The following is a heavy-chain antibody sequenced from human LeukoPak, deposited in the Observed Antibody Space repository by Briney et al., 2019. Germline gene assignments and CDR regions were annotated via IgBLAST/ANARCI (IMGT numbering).Heavy chain of an antibody. J-gene: IGHJ4*02. CDR2: ISGNGRVT. CDR1: GFTFIFNNYA. V-gene: IGHV3-23*01. Sequence: GGSLRLSCVASGFTFIFNNYALSWVRQAPGKGLEWVSAISGNGRVTYYADSVKGRFTISRDNSKNTLYLQMNSLTAEDTAVYYCAKDQYVGYFFDDWGQGTPVTVSS. CDR3: AKDQYVGYFFDD. D-gene: IGHD3-10*02.